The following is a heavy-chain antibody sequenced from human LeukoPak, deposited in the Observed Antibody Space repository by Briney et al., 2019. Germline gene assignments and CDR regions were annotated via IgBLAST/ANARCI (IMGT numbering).Heavy chain of an antibody. CDR3: ATKYSSGHYYYYYMDV. D-gene: IGHD6-19*01. J-gene: IGHJ6*03. CDR2: FDPEDGET. V-gene: IGHV1-24*01. CDR1: GYTLTELS. Sequence: ASVKVSCKVSGYTLTELSMHWARQAPGKGLEWMGGFDPEDGETIHAQKFQGRVTMTEDTSTDTAYMELSSLRSEDTAVYYCATKYSSGHYYYYYMDVWGKGTTVTVSS.